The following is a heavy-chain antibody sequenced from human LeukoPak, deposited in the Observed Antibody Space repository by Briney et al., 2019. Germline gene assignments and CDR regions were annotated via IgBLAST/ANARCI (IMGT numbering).Heavy chain of an antibody. V-gene: IGHV4-59*08. J-gene: IGHJ6*03. D-gene: IGHD3-10*01. CDR1: GGSITYDY. CDR2: IYTNGST. Sequence: PSETLSLTCTVSGGSITYDYWSWIRQTPGVRLEWLGYIYTNGSTRYNPSLKSRVTISLDTSKNQFSLRLRSVTAADTAVYYCARHFRRDYSASGASQYHHYIDVWGKGTTVTVSS. CDR3: ARHFRRDYSASGASQYHHYIDV.